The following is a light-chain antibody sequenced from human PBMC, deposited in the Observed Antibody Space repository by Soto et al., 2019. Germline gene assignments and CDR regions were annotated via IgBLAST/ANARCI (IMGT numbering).Light chain of an antibody. V-gene: IGKV3-15*01. J-gene: IGKJ1*01. CDR3: QQYNNWPPWK. Sequence: EIVMTQSPATLSVSPGERATLSCRASQSVSSNLAWYQQKPGQAPRLLIYGASTRATGIPARFSGSGSGTEFTLTISSLQSEDFAVYSCQQYNNWPPWKFGKGTKVEIK. CDR1: QSVSSN. CDR2: GAS.